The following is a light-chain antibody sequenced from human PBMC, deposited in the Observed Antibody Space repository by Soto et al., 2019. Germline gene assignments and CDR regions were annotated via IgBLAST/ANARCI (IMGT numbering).Light chain of an antibody. CDR3: MQGTHWPWT. Sequence: DVVMTQSPLSLPVALGQPAAISCRSSQSLVFSDGNSYLNWFQQRPGQSPRRLIYKASNRDPGVPDRFSGSGSGTDFTLKIRRVAAEDVGVYYCMQGTHWPWTFGQGTKVDIK. J-gene: IGKJ1*01. CDR2: KAS. CDR1: QSLVFSDGNSY. V-gene: IGKV2-30*01.